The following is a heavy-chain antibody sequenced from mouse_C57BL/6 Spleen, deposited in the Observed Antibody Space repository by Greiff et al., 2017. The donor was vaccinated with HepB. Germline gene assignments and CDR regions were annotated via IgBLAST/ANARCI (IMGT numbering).Heavy chain of an antibody. V-gene: IGHV1-62-2*01. CDR2: FYPGSGSI. J-gene: IGHJ4*01. CDR1: GYTFTEYT. CDR3: ARHIPFSYGSSYEGDAMDY. D-gene: IGHD1-1*01. Sequence: QVQLQQSGAELVKPGASVKLSCKASGYTFTEYTIHWVKQRSGQGLEWIGWFYPGSGSIKYNEKFKDKATLTADKSSSTVYMELSRLTSEDSAVYFCARHIPFSYGSSYEGDAMDYWGQGTSVTVSS.